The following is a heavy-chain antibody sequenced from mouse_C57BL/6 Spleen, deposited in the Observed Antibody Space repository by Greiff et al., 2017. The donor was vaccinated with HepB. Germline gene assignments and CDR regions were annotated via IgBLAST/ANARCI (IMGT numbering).Heavy chain of an antibody. V-gene: IGHV2-9-1*01. CDR3: ARTDGSSPYYYAMDY. CDR2: IWTGGGT. Sequence: VQVVESGPGLVAPSQSLSITCTVSGFSLTSYAISWVRQPPGKGLEWLGVIWTGGGTNYNSALKSRLSISKDNSKSQVFLKMNSLQTDDTARYYCARTDGSSPYYYAMDYWGQGTSVTVSS. J-gene: IGHJ4*01. CDR1: GFSLTSYA. D-gene: IGHD1-1*01.